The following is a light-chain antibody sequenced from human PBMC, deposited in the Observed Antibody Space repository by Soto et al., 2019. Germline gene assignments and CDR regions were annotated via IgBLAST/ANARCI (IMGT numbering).Light chain of an antibody. CDR1: QGISDY. Sequence: DIQMTQSPSSVSASVGDRVTITCRASQGISDYLAWHPQNPGKVPKLLIYGASTLHSGVPSRFSGSGSGTEFTLTISSLQAEDVATYYCQKYNSAPWAFGQGTTVEIK. J-gene: IGKJ1*01. CDR2: GAS. V-gene: IGKV1-27*01. CDR3: QKYNSAPWA.